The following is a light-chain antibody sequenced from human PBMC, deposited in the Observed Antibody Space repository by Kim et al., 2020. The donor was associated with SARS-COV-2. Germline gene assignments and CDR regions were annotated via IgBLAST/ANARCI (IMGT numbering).Light chain of an antibody. Sequence: GDRVTITCQASQDISNYLNWYQQKPGKAPKLLIYDASNLETGVPSRFSGSGSGTDFTFTISSLQPEDIATYYCQQYDNLPTGPLTFGGGTKVDIK. CDR2: DAS. V-gene: IGKV1-33*01. J-gene: IGKJ4*01. CDR1: QDISNY. CDR3: QQYDNLPTGPLT.